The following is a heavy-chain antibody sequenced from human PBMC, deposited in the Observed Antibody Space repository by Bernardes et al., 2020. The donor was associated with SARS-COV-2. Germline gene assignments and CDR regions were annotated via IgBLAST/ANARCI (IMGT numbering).Heavy chain of an antibody. CDR1: GFTFGSYD. J-gene: IGHJ5*02. CDR3: AKVPHVAYDGTGYPGGFWFHP. V-gene: IGHV3-23*01. D-gene: IGHD3-22*01. CDR2: ISEDGGTT. Sequence: GGSLRLSCATSGFTFGSYDMSWVRQAPGKGLEWVSSISEDGGTTYYADSVKGRFTISRDNSKNTLYLQMNSLTAADTALYHCAKVPHVAYDGTGYPGGFWFHPWGQGTLVTVSS.